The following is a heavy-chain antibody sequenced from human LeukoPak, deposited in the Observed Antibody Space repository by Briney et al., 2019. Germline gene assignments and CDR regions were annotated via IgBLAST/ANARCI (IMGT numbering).Heavy chain of an antibody. V-gene: IGHV3-23*01. D-gene: IGHD2-2*01. CDR2: ISGSGGST. CDR1: GFTFSSYA. J-gene: IGHJ4*02. Sequence: PGGSLRLSCAASGFTFSSYAMSWVRQAPGKGLEWVSAISGSGGSTYYADSVKGRFTISRDNSKNTLYLQMNSLRAEDTAVYYCAKDQLSRLHGGLYYFDYWGQGTLVTVSS. CDR3: AKDQLSRLHGGLYYFDY.